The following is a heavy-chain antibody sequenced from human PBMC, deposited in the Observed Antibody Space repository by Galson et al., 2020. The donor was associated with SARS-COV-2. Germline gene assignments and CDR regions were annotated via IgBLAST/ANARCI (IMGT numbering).Heavy chain of an antibody. D-gene: IGHD2-21*02. CDR3: ARYGGHSELDF. J-gene: IGHJ4*02. CDR2: IQKRAEAGIL. CDR1: GFAFGDYA. Sequence: GGSLRLSCTASGFAFGDYALSWVRQAPGKGLEWVGFIQKRAEAGILGYAASVKGRFFISREDSKSIVYLQMTDLKTEDTAVYYCARYGGHSELDFWGQGSLVTVSS. V-gene: IGHV3-49*04.